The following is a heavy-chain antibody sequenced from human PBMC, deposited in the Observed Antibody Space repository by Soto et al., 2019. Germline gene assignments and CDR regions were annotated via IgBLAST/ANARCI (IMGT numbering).Heavy chain of an antibody. Sequence: EVQLLESGGGLVPPGGSLRLSCAASGFIFSGYWMHWVRQAPGTGLVWVSRIKGDGSGISYADSVKGRFTISRDNVKKTLYLQMNSLRAEDTAVYYCARAICSGGRCFLLDLWGQGTLVTVSS. D-gene: IGHD2-15*01. CDR2: IKGDGSGI. V-gene: IGHV3-74*01. CDR3: ARAICSGGRCFLLDL. CDR1: GFIFSGYW. J-gene: IGHJ5*02.